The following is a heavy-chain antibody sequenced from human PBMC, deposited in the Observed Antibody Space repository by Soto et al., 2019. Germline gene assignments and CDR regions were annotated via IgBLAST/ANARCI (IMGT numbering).Heavy chain of an antibody. V-gene: IGHV4-39*01. CDR3: ARKKAPSSNKEEQQLVRGSTYGKHYYGMDV. J-gene: IGHJ6*02. D-gene: IGHD6-13*01. CDR2: IYCSGST. Sequence: SETLSLTCTVSGGSISSSSYYWGWIRQPPGKGLEWIGSIYCSGSTYYNPSLKSRVTISVDTSKNQFSLKLSSVTAAEPAVYYCARKKAPSSNKEEQQLVRGSTYGKHYYGMDVWGQGTTVTVSS. CDR1: GGSISSSSYY.